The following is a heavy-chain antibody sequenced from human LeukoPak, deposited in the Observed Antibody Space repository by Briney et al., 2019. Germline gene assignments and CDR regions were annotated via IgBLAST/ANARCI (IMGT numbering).Heavy chain of an antibody. CDR1: GGSISSYY. V-gene: IGHV4-59*01. Sequence: SETLSLTCTVSGGSISSYYWSWIRQPPGKGLEWVGYIYYSGSTKYKASLKSRVTISVDTSKNQFSLKLSSVTAADTAVYYCARGRFLDAFDIWGQGTMVTVSS. J-gene: IGHJ3*02. D-gene: IGHD3-3*01. CDR3: ARGRFLDAFDI. CDR2: IYYSGST.